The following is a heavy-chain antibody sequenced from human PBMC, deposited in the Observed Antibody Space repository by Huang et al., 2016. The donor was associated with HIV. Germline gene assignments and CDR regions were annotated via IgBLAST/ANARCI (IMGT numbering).Heavy chain of an antibody. CDR3: AREVMITFGGPFDP. CDR2: VNTKGST. J-gene: IGHJ5*02. Sequence: QVHLEQWGAGLLKPSETLSLTCAVYGGSFSGYYWNWIRQSQGKGLEWIGQVNTKGSTDYNASLKSRATILVDTSKNQFSLKLSSVTAADTAVYYCAREVMITFGGPFDPWGQGTLVTVSS. V-gene: IGHV4-34*01. CDR1: GGSFSGYY. D-gene: IGHD3-16*01.